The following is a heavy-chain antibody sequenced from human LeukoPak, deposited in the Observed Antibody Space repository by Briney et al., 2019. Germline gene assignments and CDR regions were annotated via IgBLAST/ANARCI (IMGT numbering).Heavy chain of an antibody. J-gene: IGHJ6*02. V-gene: IGHV3-30*04. Sequence: GGSLRLSCAASGFTFSSYAMHWVCQAPGKGLEWVAVISYDGSNKYYADSVKGRFTISRDNSKNTLYLQMNSLRAEDTAVYYCARDAANGNYGMDVWGQGTTVTVSS. D-gene: IGHD6-25*01. CDR1: GFTFSSYA. CDR3: ARDAANGNYGMDV. CDR2: ISYDGSNK.